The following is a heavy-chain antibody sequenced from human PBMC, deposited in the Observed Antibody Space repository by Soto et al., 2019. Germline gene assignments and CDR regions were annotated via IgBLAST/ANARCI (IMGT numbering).Heavy chain of an antibody. D-gene: IGHD1-1*01. CDR1: GGSISSYY. V-gene: IGHV4-59*01. Sequence: PSETLSVTCTVSGGSISSYYWSWIRQPPGKGLEWIGYIYYSGSTNYNPSLKSRVTISVDTSKNQFSLKLSSVTAADTAVYYCARDLREPYYYYGMDVWGQGTTVTVSS. CDR2: IYYSGST. CDR3: ARDLREPYYYYGMDV. J-gene: IGHJ6*02.